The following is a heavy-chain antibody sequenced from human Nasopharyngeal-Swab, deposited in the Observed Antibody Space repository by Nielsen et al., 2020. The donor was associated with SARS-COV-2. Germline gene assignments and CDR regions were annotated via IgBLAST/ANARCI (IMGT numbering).Heavy chain of an antibody. D-gene: IGHD6-6*01. J-gene: IGHJ4*02. CDR3: ARGSSDH. Sequence: WVRQASGQRLEWMGWINAGNGNTKYSQKFQGRVTITRDTSASTAYMELSSLRSEDTAVYYCARGSSDHWGQGTLVTVSS. V-gene: IGHV1-3*01. CDR2: INAGNGNT.